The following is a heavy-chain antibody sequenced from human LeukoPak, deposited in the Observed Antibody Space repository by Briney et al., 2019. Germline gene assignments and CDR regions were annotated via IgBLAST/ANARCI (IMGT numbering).Heavy chain of an antibody. Sequence: SETLSLTCTVSGGSISSGDYYWSWIRQPPGKGLEWIAYMYYSGSTYYNPSLKSRVTMSADTSKNQLSLKLSSVTAADTAVYYCARPYYYDSKIDPWGQGILVTVSS. V-gene: IGHV4-30-4*01. CDR3: ARPYYYDSKIDP. CDR1: GGSISSGDYY. J-gene: IGHJ5*02. D-gene: IGHD3-22*01. CDR2: MYYSGST.